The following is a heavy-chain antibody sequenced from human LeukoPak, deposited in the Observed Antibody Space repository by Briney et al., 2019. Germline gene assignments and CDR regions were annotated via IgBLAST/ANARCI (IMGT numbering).Heavy chain of an antibody. CDR2: ITLNSGAT. D-gene: IGHD3-3*01. Sequence: GASVKVSCKASGYTFTGYYMHWVRQAPGQGLEWMGWITLNSGATNYAQKFQGRVTMTRDTSISTAYLELSRLRSDDTAVYYCARANFPLDAFDIWGQGTMVTVSS. V-gene: IGHV1-2*02. CDR3: ARANFPLDAFDI. J-gene: IGHJ3*02. CDR1: GYTFTGYY.